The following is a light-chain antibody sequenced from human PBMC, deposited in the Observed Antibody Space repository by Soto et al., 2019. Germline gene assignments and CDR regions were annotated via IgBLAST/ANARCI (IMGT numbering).Light chain of an antibody. J-gene: IGKJ5*01. V-gene: IGKV3-20*01. CDR1: QSVSSSY. Sequence: EIVLTQSPGPLSLSPGERATLSCRASQSVSSSYLAWYQQQPPQAPRLLMYGASSRATGIPDRFSGSGSGTDFTPIINRLEPEDVAIYYCQQYGGSPRITLGQGTRLEIK. CDR2: GAS. CDR3: QQYGGSPRIT.